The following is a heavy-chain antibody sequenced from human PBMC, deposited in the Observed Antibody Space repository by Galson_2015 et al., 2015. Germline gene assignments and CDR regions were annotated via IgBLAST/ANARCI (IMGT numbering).Heavy chain of an antibody. CDR2: IYTDASSA. CDR1: GFTFSSYW. CDR3: VRGTSGYGNFDS. Sequence: SLRLSCAASGFTFSSYWMHWVRQAPGKGLVWVSRIYTDASSASSADSVKGRFTISRDDAKSTLYLQMNSLRAEDTAVYYCVRGTSGYGNFDSWGQGTLVTVSS. V-gene: IGHV3-74*01. D-gene: IGHD5-18*01. J-gene: IGHJ4*02.